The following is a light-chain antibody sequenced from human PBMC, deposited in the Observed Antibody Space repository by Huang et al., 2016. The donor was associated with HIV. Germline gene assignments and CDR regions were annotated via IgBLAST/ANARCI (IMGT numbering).Light chain of an antibody. CDR2: AVS. CDR1: QDIFNY. V-gene: IGKV1-17*03. Sequence: DIQMTQSPSAMSASVGDRVTITCRTNQDIFNYLAWFQQKPGRAPKRLFYAVSSLKSGVPSRFSGSGSGTEFTLTINNLQPEDFATYYCLQHKAFHLPTFGQGTQVE. CDR3: LQHKAFHLPT. J-gene: IGKJ1*01.